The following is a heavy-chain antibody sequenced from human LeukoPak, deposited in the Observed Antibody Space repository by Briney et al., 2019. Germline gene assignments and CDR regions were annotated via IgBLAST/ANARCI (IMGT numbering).Heavy chain of an antibody. CDR2: ISYDGGNK. CDR1: GFTFSSYG. V-gene: IGHV3-30*18. CDR3: AKDGYCSSTSCSPYYYYGMDV. J-gene: IGHJ6*02. Sequence: GGSLRLSCAASGFTFSSYGMHWVRQAPGKGLEWVAVISYDGGNKYYADSVKGRFTISRDNSKNTLYLQMNSLRAEDTAVYYCAKDGYCSSTSCSPYYYYGMDVWGQGTTVTVSS. D-gene: IGHD2-2*03.